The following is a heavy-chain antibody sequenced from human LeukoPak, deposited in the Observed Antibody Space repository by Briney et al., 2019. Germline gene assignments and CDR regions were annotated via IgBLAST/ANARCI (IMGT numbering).Heavy chain of an antibody. CDR3: ARRVGLRAQIDWFDP. J-gene: IGHJ5*02. CDR2: IHSGDSNT. V-gene: IGHV5-51*01. D-gene: IGHD3-16*01. Sequence: PGESLKISCVGSGYRFSTYWIAWARQMPGKGLEWMGIIHSGDSNTVYSPSFQGQVTISVDKSISTAYLQWSSLKASDTAMYYCARRVGLRAQIDWFDPWGQGTLVTVSS. CDR1: GYRFSTYW.